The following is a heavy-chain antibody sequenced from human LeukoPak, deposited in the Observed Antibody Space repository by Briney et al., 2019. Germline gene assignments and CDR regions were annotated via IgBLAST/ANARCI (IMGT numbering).Heavy chain of an antibody. CDR3: ERATEGWDV. CDR2: IGSAGNT. J-gene: IGHJ6*04. CDR1: GFTFSNNG. V-gene: IGHV3-13*04. Sequence: GQSLTLSCAVSGFTFSNNGIHWDRHPKGPGLEWDSPIGSAGNTNYAGSVKGRFTICRQNATNSSYLQMNKLRVGDTAVYYCERATEGWDVWGEGTTVTVSS. D-gene: IGHD2-21*02.